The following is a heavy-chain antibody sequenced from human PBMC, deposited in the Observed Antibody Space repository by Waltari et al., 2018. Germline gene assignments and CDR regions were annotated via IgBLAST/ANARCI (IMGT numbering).Heavy chain of an antibody. Sequence: QVQLVESGGGVVQPGRSLRLSCAASGFTFSSYGMHWVRQAPGKGLEWVAVIWYDGSNKYYPDSGKGRLTISRDNSKNTLYLQMNSLRAEDTAVYYCARDPYRDAFDIWGQGTMVTVSS. D-gene: IGHD1-26*01. CDR3: ARDPYRDAFDI. J-gene: IGHJ3*02. CDR2: IWYDGSNK. CDR1: GFTFSSYG. V-gene: IGHV3-33*01.